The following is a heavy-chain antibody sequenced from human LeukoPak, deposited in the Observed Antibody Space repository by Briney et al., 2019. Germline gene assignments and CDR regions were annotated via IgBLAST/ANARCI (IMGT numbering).Heavy chain of an antibody. CDR3: AREGAGTGYNWFDP. CDR2: INPSGGST. CDR1: GYTFTNYD. J-gene: IGHJ5*02. D-gene: IGHD6-19*01. Sequence: GASVKVSCKASGYTFTNYDINWVRQAPGQGLEWMGIINPSGGSTSYAQKFQGRVTMTRDTSTSTVYMELSSLRSEDTAVYYCAREGAGTGYNWFDPWGQGTLVTVSS. V-gene: IGHV1-46*03.